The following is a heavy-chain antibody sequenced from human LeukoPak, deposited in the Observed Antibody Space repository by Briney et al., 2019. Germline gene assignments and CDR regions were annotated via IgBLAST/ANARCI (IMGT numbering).Heavy chain of an antibody. D-gene: IGHD6-13*01. CDR3: ARGEVAAAGTVFDY. CDR2: IYYSGST. J-gene: IGHJ4*02. CDR1: GGSISSSSYY. Sequence: PSETLSLTCTVSGGSISSSSYYWGWIRQPPGKGLEWIGSIYYSGSTYYNPSLKSRVTISVDTSKNQFSLKLSSVTAADTAVYYCARGEVAAAGTVFDYWGQGTLVTVSS. V-gene: IGHV4-39*07.